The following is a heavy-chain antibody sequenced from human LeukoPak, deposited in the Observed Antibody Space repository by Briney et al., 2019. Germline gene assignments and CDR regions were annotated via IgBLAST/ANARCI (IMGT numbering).Heavy chain of an antibody. D-gene: IGHD6-6*01. CDR2: INPNSGGT. Sequence: ASVKVSCKASGYTFTGYYMHWVRQAPGQGLEWIGWINPNSGGTNYAQKFQGRVTMTRDTSISTAYMELSRLRSDDTAVYYCARRPPSVNSSSSAVQFWGQGTLVTVSS. J-gene: IGHJ4*02. V-gene: IGHV1-2*02. CDR1: GYTFTGYY. CDR3: ARRPPSVNSSSSAVQF.